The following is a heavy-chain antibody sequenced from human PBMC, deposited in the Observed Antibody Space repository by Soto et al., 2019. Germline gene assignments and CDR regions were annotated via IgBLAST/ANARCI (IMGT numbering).Heavy chain of an antibody. J-gene: IGHJ5*02. CDR1: GGTFSSYS. D-gene: IGHD5-18*01. CDR3: ARGTRGYSYGSTTLKKGAWFDP. Sequence: GASVKVSWKASGGTFSSYSISWVLQAPGQGLEWMGGIIPIFGTANYAQKFQGRVTITADKSTSTAYMELSSLRSEDTAVYYCARGTRGYSYGSTTLKKGAWFDPWGQGTLVTVSS. V-gene: IGHV1-69*06. CDR2: IIPIFGTA.